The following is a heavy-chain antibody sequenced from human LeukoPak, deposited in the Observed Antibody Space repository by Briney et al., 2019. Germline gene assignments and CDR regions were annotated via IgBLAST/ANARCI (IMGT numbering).Heavy chain of an antibody. CDR3: AREPYSSSWVRNFQH. CDR1: GFTVSSNY. CDR2: IYSGGST. J-gene: IGHJ1*01. Sequence: GGSLRLSCAASGFTVSSNYMSWVRQAPGKGLEWVSVIYSGGSTYYADSVKGRFTISRDNSKNTLYLQMNRLRAEDTAVYYCAREPYSSSWVRNFQHWGQGTLVTVSS. D-gene: IGHD6-13*01. V-gene: IGHV3-53*01.